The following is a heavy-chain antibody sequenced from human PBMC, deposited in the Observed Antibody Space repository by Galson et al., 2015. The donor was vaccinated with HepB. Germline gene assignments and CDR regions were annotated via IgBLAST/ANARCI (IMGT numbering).Heavy chain of an antibody. Sequence: SVKVSCKASGYTFTSYAMHWVRQAPGQRLEWMGWINAGNGNTKYSQKFQGRVTITRDTSASTAYMELSSLRSEDTAVYYCARLRGYCSGDSCYLFENYFDYWGQGTLVTVSS. V-gene: IGHV1-3*01. CDR3: ARLRGYCSGDSCYLFENYFDY. CDR2: INAGNGNT. D-gene: IGHD2-15*01. CDR1: GYTFTSYA. J-gene: IGHJ4*02.